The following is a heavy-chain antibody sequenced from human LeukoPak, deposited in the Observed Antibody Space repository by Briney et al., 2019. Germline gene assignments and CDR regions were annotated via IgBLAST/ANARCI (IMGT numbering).Heavy chain of an antibody. Sequence: GGSLRLSCAASGFTFSSYAMSGVRQAPGKGLEGGSAISGSGGSTYYADSVKGRFTISRDNSKNTLYLQMNSLRAEDTVVYYCARTPILGYCSSTSCSVFAYSGQGTLVTVSS. CDR2: ISGSGGST. CDR1: GFTFSSYA. J-gene: IGHJ4*02. D-gene: IGHD2-2*01. V-gene: IGHV3-23*01. CDR3: ARTPILGYCSSTSCSVFAY.